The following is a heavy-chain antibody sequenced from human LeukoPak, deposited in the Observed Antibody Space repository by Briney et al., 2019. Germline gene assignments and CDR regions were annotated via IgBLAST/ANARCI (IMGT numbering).Heavy chain of an antibody. CDR1: GFTVSVNY. D-gene: IGHD2-15*01. V-gene: IGHV3-66*01. J-gene: IGHJ6*03. CDR2: IYSGGNT. CDR3: AKNADRRGYCSGGSCYPYYYYYKDV. Sequence: PGGSLRLSCAVFGFTVSVNYMSWVRQAPGKGLEGVLDIYSGGNTYYADSVKDRFTISRDNSKNTLYLQMNSLRTEDTAVYYCAKNADRRGYCSGGSCYPYYYYYKDVWGEGTTVTISS.